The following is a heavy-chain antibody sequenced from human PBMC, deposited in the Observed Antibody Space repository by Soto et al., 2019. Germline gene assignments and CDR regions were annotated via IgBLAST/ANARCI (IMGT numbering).Heavy chain of an antibody. D-gene: IGHD3-10*01. CDR1: GGTFSSYT. Sequence: QVQLVQSGAEVKKPGSSVKVSCKASGGTFSSYTISWVRQAPGQGLEWMGRIIPILGIANYAQKFQGRVTITPDKSTSTAYMELSSLRSEDTAVYYCARAYYYGSGSQEDWGQGTLVTVSS. J-gene: IGHJ4*02. V-gene: IGHV1-69*02. CDR2: IIPILGIA. CDR3: ARAYYYGSGSQED.